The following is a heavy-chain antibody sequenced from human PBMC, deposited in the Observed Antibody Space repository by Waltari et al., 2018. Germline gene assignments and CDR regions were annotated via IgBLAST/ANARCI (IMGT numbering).Heavy chain of an antibody. D-gene: IGHD3-16*01. V-gene: IGHV3-73*02. CDR3: TRRGNYYYYGMDV. CDR1: GFTFSGSA. Sequence: EVQLVESGGGLVQPGGSLKLSCAASGFTFSGSAMHWVRQASGKGLEWVGRIRSKANSYATAYAASVKGRFTISRDDSKNTAYLQMNSLKTEDTAVYYCTRRGNYYYYGMDVWGQGTTVTVSS. J-gene: IGHJ6*02. CDR2: IRSKANSYAT.